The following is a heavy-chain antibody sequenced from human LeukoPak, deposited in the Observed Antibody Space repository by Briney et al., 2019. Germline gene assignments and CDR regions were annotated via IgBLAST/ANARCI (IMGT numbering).Heavy chain of an antibody. CDR3: ARDLSFGSLDF. CDR1: GFILSTHV. Sequence: GGSLRLSCAAPGFILSTHVIHWVRQAPGKGLEWVAGMWHDGSREDYEDSVKGRFTISRDMSKNTLNLQMNSLRVEDTAMFYCARDLSFGSLDFGGQGTMVTVSS. V-gene: IGHV3-33*01. J-gene: IGHJ6*01. CDR2: MWHDGSRE. D-gene: IGHD1-26*01.